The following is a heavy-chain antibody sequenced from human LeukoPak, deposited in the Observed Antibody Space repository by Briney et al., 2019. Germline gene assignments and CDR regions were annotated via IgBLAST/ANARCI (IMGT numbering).Heavy chain of an antibody. J-gene: IGHJ4*02. CDR2: INGDGTST. D-gene: IGHD3-22*01. CDR1: GFTFSSYW. CDR3: ARERGSLDDSSGFSNYYFDY. Sequence: PGGSLRLSCAASGFTFSSYWMHWVRQGPGKGLVWVSRINGDGTSTNYADSVKGRFTISRDNSKNTLYLQMNSLRAEDTAVYYCARERGSLDDSSGFSNYYFDYWGQGTLVTVSS. V-gene: IGHV3-74*01.